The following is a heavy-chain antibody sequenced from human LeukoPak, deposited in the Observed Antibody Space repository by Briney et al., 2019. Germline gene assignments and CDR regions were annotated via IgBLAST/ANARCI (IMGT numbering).Heavy chain of an antibody. CDR3: ARDNYRRFDY. CDR2: IKRDGSEK. V-gene: IGHV3-7*01. D-gene: IGHD4-11*01. CDR1: GFTFSTHW. Sequence: PGGSLRLSCAASGFTFSTHWMSWVRQAPGKGLEWVANIKRDGSEKYYVDSVKGRFTISRDNAKNSLYLQMNSLRAEDTAVYYCARDNYRRFDYWGQGTLVTVSS. J-gene: IGHJ4*02.